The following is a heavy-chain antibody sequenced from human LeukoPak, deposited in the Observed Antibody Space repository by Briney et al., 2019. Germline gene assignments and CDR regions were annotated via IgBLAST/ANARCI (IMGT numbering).Heavy chain of an antibody. Sequence: GGSLRLSCAASGFTFSSYSMNWVRQAPGKLLEWVSSISSSSTYIYYADSVKGRFTISRDNAKNSLYLQINSLRVEDTAVYYCARDRGLVEMATKDYWGQGTLVTVSS. CDR1: GFTFSSYS. CDR3: ARDRGLVEMATKDY. V-gene: IGHV3-21*01. CDR2: ISSSSTYI. D-gene: IGHD5-24*01. J-gene: IGHJ4*02.